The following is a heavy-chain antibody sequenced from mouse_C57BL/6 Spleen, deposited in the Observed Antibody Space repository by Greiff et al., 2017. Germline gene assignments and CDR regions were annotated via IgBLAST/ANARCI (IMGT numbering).Heavy chain of an antibody. CDR1: GYSITSGYD. CDR3: ARRDGYYEWFAY. Sequence: EVQLKESGPGMVKPSQSLSLTCTVTGYSITSGYDWHWIRHFPGNKLEWMGYISYSGSTNYNPSLKSRISITHDTSKNHFFLKLNSVTTEDTATYYCARRDGYYEWFAYWGQGTLVTVSA. CDR2: ISYSGST. D-gene: IGHD2-3*01. J-gene: IGHJ3*01. V-gene: IGHV3-1*01.